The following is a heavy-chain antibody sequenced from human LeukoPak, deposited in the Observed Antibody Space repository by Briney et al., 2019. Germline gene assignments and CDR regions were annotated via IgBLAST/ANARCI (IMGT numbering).Heavy chain of an antibody. Sequence: GGSLRLSCAASGFTFSSYSMNWVRQAPGKGLEWVSSISSSGSYIYYADSMQGRFTISRDNSRNSLFLQMNSLRAEDTAVYYCARGLYPDYYVSSGSSPPEHWGQGTLVTVSS. D-gene: IGHD3-22*01. CDR2: ISSSGSYI. J-gene: IGHJ1*01. V-gene: IGHV3-21*01. CDR3: ARGLYPDYYVSSGSSPPEH. CDR1: GFTFSSYS.